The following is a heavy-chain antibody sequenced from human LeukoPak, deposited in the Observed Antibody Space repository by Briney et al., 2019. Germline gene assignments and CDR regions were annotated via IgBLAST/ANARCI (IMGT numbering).Heavy chain of an antibody. CDR1: GGSISSYY. CDR2: IYTSGST. CDR3: ALNPLAYCGGDCSGGAFDI. V-gene: IGHV4-4*07. D-gene: IGHD2-21*02. J-gene: IGHJ3*02. Sequence: SETLSLTCAVSGGSISSYYWSWIRQPAGKGLEWIGRIYTSGSTNYNPSLTSRGTMSVDTSKNQFSLKLSSVTAADTAVYYCALNPLAYCGGDCSGGAFDIWGQGTMVTVSS.